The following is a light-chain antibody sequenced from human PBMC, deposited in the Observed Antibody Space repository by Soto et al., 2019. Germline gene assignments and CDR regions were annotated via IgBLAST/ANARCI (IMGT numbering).Light chain of an antibody. V-gene: IGLV7-46*01. CDR3: LLSYGGLFWV. CDR2: DTS. CDR1: TGVVTSGHY. J-gene: IGLJ3*02. Sequence: QAVVTQEPSLTVSPGGTVTLTCGSSTGVVTSGHYPYWFQQQPGQAPRTLIYDTSKKHSWTPDRFSGSLLGGRAALTLSGAQTEDAADYYCLLSYGGLFWVFGGGTKLTVL.